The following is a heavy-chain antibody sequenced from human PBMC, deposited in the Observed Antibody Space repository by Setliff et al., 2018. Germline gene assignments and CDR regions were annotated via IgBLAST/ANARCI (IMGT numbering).Heavy chain of an antibody. Sequence: SETLSLTCTVSGGSISSYYWSWIRQPPGKGLEWIGEINHSGSTNYNPSLKSRVTISVDTSKNQFPLKLSSVTAADTALYYCTVYNTGSSKDHYWGQGTPVTVSS. D-gene: IGHD2-8*02. V-gene: IGHV4-34*01. J-gene: IGHJ4*02. CDR2: INHSGST. CDR1: GGSISSYY. CDR3: TVYNTGSSKDHY.